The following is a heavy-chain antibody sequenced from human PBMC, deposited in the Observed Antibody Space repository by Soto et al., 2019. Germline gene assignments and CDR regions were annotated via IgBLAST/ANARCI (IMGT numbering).Heavy chain of an antibody. J-gene: IGHJ4*02. Sequence: QVQLVQSGAEVKKPGSSVKVSCKASGGTFSSYAISWVRQAPGQGLEWMGGLIPIFGTANYAQKFQGRVTITADESTSTAYMELSSLRSEDTAVHYCARGHTYWSGGSCYDTDVDYWGQGTLVTVSS. D-gene: IGHD2-15*01. V-gene: IGHV1-69*01. CDR1: GGTFSSYA. CDR3: ARGHTYWSGGSCYDTDVDY. CDR2: LIPIFGTA.